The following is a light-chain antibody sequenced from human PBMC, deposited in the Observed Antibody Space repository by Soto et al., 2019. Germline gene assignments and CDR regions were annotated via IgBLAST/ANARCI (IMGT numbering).Light chain of an antibody. CDR1: GSDVGDYNY. CDR2: EVS. J-gene: IGLJ3*02. Sequence: QSALTQPASVSGSPGQSITISCSGTGSDVGDYNYVSWYQHHPGKAPKLMIFEVSHRPSGVSNRFSGSKSGNTASLTISGLQAEDEANYYCCSYTTSSTLVFGGGTQLTVL. V-gene: IGLV2-14*01. CDR3: CSYTTSSTLV.